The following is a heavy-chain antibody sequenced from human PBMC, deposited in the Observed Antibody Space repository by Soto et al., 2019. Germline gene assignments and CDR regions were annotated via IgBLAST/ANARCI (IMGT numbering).Heavy chain of an antibody. CDR1: GGSISSGAYY. J-gene: IGHJ6*02. V-gene: IGHV4-31*03. Sequence: SETLSLTCTVSGGSISSGAYYWSWIRQHPGKGLEWIGYIYYIGSTYYNPSLKSRVTISVDTSKNQFSLKLSSVTAADTAVYYCAREDIVATPAGTTNYYGMDVWGRGTTVTVSS. CDR3: AREDIVATPAGTTNYYGMDV. CDR2: IYYIGST. D-gene: IGHD5-12*01.